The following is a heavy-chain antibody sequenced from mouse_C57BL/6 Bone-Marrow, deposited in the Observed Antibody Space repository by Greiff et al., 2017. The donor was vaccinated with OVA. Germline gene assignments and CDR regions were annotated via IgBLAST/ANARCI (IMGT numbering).Heavy chain of an antibody. V-gene: IGHV1-55*01. J-gene: IGHJ2*01. CDR2: IYPGSGST. Sequence: QVQLQQPGAELVKPGASVRISCKASGYTFTSYWITGVKQRPGQGLEWIGDIYPGSGSTNYNENFKSKATLTVDTSSSTAYMQLSSLTSEDSAVYYCASGGYDEGFDYWGQGTTLTVSS. CDR3: ASGGYDEGFDY. CDR1: GYTFTSYW. D-gene: IGHD2-2*01.